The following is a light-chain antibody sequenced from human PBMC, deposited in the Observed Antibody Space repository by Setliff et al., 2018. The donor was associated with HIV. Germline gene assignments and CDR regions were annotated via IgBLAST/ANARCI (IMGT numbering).Light chain of an antibody. V-gene: IGLV3-1*01. CDR2: QDN. CDR3: QAWDSSTAAYV. CDR1: KLGDKY. J-gene: IGLJ1*01. Sequence: SYELTQPPSVSVSPGQTASITCSGDKLGDKYACWYQQKPGQSPVVVIYQDNKRPSGIPERFSGSNSGNTATLTISGTQAMDDADYYCQAWDSSTAAYVFGTGTRSPS.